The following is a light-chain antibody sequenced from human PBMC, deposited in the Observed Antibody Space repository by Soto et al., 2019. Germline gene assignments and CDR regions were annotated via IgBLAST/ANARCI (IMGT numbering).Light chain of an antibody. J-gene: IGKJ5*01. CDR1: QSVSSNY. Sequence: EIVLTQSPGTLSLSPGERATLSCRASQSVSSNYLAWYQQKPGQAPKVLIYRASSRATGIPDRFSGSGSGTDFTLTISRLEPEDFAVYYCQQYSSSPITFGQGARLE. CDR3: QQYSSSPIT. CDR2: RAS. V-gene: IGKV3-20*01.